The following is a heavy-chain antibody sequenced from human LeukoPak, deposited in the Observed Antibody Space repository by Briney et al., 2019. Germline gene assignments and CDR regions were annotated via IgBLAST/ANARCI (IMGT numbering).Heavy chain of an antibody. V-gene: IGHV3-48*01. CDR2: ISSSSSVI. CDR1: GFTFSSYS. D-gene: IGHD6-19*01. CDR3: ARDTYPAVAGMSWFDP. Sequence: PGGSLRLSCAASGFTFSSYSMNWVRQAPGKGLEWLSYISSSSSVIYYADSVRGRFTISRDNAKSSLYLQVNSLRVEDTAVYFCARDTYPAVAGMSWFDPWGQGTLVTVSS. J-gene: IGHJ5*02.